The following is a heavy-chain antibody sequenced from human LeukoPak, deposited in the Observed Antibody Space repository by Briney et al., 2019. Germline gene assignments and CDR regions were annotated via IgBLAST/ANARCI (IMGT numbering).Heavy chain of an antibody. Sequence: GGSLRLSCAVSGFSFSRYYISWVRQAPGKGLQWVSILYSGGNTYYADSVKGRFTISRDSSKNTLYLQMNSLRPEESAVYYCARDGRGYMLDFWGQGTLVTVSS. J-gene: IGHJ4*02. CDR2: LYSGGNT. CDR3: ARDGRGYMLDF. V-gene: IGHV3-53*01. CDR1: GFSFSRYY. D-gene: IGHD5-12*01.